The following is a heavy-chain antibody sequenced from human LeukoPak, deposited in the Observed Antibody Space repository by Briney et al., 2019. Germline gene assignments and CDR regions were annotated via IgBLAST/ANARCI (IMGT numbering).Heavy chain of an antibody. CDR2: IYYSGST. Sequence: SQTLSLTCTVSGGSISSGGYYWSWIRQHPGKGLEWIGYIYYSGSTYYNPSRKSRITISVNTAKNQFSLKLSSVTAADTAVYYCARSYYDILTGDAFDIWGQGTMVTVSS. V-gene: IGHV4-31*03. D-gene: IGHD3-9*01. CDR3: ARSYYDILTGDAFDI. J-gene: IGHJ3*02. CDR1: GGSISSGGYY.